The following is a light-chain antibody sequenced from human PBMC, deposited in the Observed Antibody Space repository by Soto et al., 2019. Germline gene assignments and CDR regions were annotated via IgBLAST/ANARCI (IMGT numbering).Light chain of an antibody. CDR3: QQYNNWPEWT. CDR2: GAS. V-gene: IGKV3-15*01. J-gene: IGKJ1*01. Sequence: EIVMTQSPATLSVSPGERATLSCRASQSVSSNLAWYQQKPGQPPRLLIYGASTRATGSPARFSGSGSGTEFTLTISSLQSEDFAVYYCQQYNNWPEWTFGQGTKVEIK. CDR1: QSVSSN.